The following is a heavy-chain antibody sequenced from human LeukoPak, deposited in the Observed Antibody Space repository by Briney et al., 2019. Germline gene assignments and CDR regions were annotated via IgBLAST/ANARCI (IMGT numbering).Heavy chain of an antibody. CDR3: ARDGDYYYDSSGYWDYYFDY. D-gene: IGHD3-22*01. J-gene: IGHJ4*02. CDR1: GYTFTSYG. Sequence: GASVKVSCKASGYTFTSYGISWVRQAPGQGLEWMGGIIPIFGTANYAQKFQGRVTITADESTSTAYMELSSLRSEDTAVYYCARDGDYYYDSSGYWDYYFDYWGQGTLVTVSS. CDR2: IIPIFGTA. V-gene: IGHV1-69*13.